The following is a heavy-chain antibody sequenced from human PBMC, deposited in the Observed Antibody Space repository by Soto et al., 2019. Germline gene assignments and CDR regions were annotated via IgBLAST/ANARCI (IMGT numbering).Heavy chain of an antibody. Sequence: GASVKVSCKVSGYTLTELPLHWVRQAPGQGLEWMGGFDPEDAETIYAQKFQGRVTMTEDTSTDTAYMELSSLRSGDTAVYYFATDRPLDDFSSGYYSPRGFDPWGQGTLVTVSS. CDR3: ATDRPLDDFSSGYYSPRGFDP. CDR1: GYTLTELP. CDR2: FDPEDAET. V-gene: IGHV1-24*01. D-gene: IGHD3-3*01. J-gene: IGHJ5*02.